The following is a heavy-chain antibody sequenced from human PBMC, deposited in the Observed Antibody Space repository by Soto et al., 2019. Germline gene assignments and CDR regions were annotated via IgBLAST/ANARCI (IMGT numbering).Heavy chain of an antibody. CDR2: ISNAGNKK. CDR3: GKDTLGCSGGDCRIYYCYGMDV. V-gene: IGHV3-30*18. Sequence: QVQLVESAGGVVQPRSYLRLSCATSGFTFRSYAMHWVRQAPGKGLEWLAVISNAGNKKYFAYSMKGRLTLSRDNARNTVYLQINSLRAEDTAVYFCGKDTLGCSGGDCRIYYCYGMDVWGQGTTVAVSS. D-gene: IGHD2-21*02. J-gene: IGHJ6*02. CDR1: GFTFRSYA.